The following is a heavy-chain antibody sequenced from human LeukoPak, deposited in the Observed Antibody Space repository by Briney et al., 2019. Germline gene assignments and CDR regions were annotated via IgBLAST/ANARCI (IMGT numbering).Heavy chain of an antibody. V-gene: IGHV4-59*01. CDR1: GGSISSYY. CDR3: ARLTYYYDSSGHYYWFDP. CDR2: IYYSGSI. Sequence: PSETLSLTCTVSGGSISSYYWSWIRQPPGKGLEWIGYIYYSGSINYNPSLKSRVTISLDTSKNQFSLKLSSVTAADTAVYYCARLTYYYDSSGHYYWFDPWGQGTLVTVSS. D-gene: IGHD3-22*01. J-gene: IGHJ5*02.